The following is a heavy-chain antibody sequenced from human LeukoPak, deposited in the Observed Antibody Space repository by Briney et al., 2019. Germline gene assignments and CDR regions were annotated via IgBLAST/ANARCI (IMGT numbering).Heavy chain of an antibody. CDR1: GASISNSPYS. J-gene: IGHJ4*02. V-gene: IGHV4-30-2*01. CDR2: IFHSGDT. Sequence: SETLSLTCAVSGASISNSPYSWTWIRQPPGKGLEWIGYIFHSGDTYYNPSLESRVTMSLDRSKNQFSLRLSSVTAADTAVYYCAREASAGGYYFNYWGQGALVTVSS. CDR3: AREASAGGYYFNY. D-gene: IGHD6-13*01.